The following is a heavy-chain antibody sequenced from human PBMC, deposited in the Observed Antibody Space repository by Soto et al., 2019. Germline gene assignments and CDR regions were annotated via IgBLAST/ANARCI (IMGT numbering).Heavy chain of an antibody. D-gene: IGHD5-12*01. CDR3: ARDKYSGYDHFDY. V-gene: IGHV3-30-3*01. Sequence: PGGSLRLSCAASGFTFSSYAMHWVRQAPGKGLEWVAVISYDGSNKYYADSVKGRFTISRDNSKNTLYLQMNSLRAEDTAVNYCARDKYSGYDHFDYWGRGTLVTVSS. CDR1: GFTFSSYA. CDR2: ISYDGSNK. J-gene: IGHJ4*02.